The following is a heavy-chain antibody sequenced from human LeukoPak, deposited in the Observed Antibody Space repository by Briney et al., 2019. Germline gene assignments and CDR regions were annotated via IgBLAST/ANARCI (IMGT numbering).Heavy chain of an antibody. Sequence: SETLSLTCAVYGGSFSGYYWSWIRQPPGKGLEWIGEINHSGSTNYNPSLKSRVTISVDTSKNQFSLKLSSVTAADTAVYYCARERYGTVTTSWFDPWGQGTLVTVSS. V-gene: IGHV4-34*01. CDR2: INHSGST. CDR3: ARERYGTVTTSWFDP. D-gene: IGHD4-17*01. J-gene: IGHJ5*02. CDR1: GGSFSGYY.